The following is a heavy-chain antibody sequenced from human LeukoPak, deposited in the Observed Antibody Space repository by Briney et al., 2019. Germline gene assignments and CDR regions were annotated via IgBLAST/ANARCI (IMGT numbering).Heavy chain of an antibody. CDR3: ATGGGYSSSDY. Sequence: SETLSLTCTVSGGSISSHYWSWIRQPPGKGLEWIGYIYYSGSTNYNPSLKSRVTISVDTSKNQFSLKLSSVTAADTAVYYCATGGGYSSSDYWGQGTLVTVSS. CDR1: GGSISSHY. CDR2: IYYSGST. D-gene: IGHD6-6*01. V-gene: IGHV4-59*11. J-gene: IGHJ4*02.